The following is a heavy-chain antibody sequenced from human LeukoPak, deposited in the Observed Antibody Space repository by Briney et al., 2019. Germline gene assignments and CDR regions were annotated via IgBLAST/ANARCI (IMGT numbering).Heavy chain of an antibody. Sequence: KPGGSLRLSCAASGFTFSDYYMTWIRQAPGRGLEWISYINGSSSDTKYADSVKDRFTISRDNAKNSLYLQMNSLRAEDTAVYYCARGGSSSGIIFQDWGQGTLVTVSS. D-gene: IGHD3-22*01. J-gene: IGHJ1*01. CDR3: ARGGSSSGIIFQD. CDR1: GFTFSDYY. V-gene: IGHV3-11*06. CDR2: INGSSSDT.